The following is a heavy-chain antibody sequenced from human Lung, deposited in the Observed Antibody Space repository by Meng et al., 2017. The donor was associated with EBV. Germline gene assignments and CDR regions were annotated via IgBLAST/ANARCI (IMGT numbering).Heavy chain of an antibody. V-gene: IGHV7-4-1*02. J-gene: IGHJ4*02. CDR2: INTNTGNP. CDR1: GYPIISYG. CDR3: ARGDYYDSSGLDY. D-gene: IGHD3-22*01. Sequence: QVRGVPSGCELNKPGASVKVVCSAAGYPIISYGRRWVRQAPGQGLEWIGWINTNTGNPTYAHGLRGRFVFSLDTSVSTAYLQISSLTAEDTAVYYCARGDYYDSSGLDYWGQGTLVTVSS.